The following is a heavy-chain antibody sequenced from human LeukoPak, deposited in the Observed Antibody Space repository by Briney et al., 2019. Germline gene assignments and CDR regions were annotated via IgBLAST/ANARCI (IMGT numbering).Heavy chain of an antibody. CDR2: ISAYNGNT. CDR1: GYTFTSYG. D-gene: IGHD2-2*01. V-gene: IGHV1-18*01. Sequence: ASVEVSCKASGYTFTSYGISWVRQAPGQGLEWMGWISAYNGNTNYAQKLQGRVTMTTDTSTSTAYMELRSLRSDDTAVYYCAREFIRDYCSSTSCYYYYYYGMDVWGQGTTVTVSS. J-gene: IGHJ6*02. CDR3: AREFIRDYCSSTSCYYYYYYGMDV.